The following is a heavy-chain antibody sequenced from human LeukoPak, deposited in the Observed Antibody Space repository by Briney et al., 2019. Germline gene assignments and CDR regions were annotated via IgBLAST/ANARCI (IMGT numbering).Heavy chain of an antibody. CDR1: GFTFSNYA. Sequence: GGSLRLSCTASGFTFSNYAMHWVRQAPCKGLEWVAIISYDGSNKYYADSVKGRFTISRDNSKNTLFVQMNSLTAEDTAVYYCAMNPCYYGQVWGQGNLVTVSS. J-gene: IGHJ4*02. V-gene: IGHV3-30-3*01. CDR3: AMNPCYYGQV. CDR2: ISYDGSNK. D-gene: IGHD3-10*01.